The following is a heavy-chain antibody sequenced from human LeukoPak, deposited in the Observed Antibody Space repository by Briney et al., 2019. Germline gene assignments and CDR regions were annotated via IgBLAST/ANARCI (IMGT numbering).Heavy chain of an antibody. Sequence: AGESLKISCKASGYRFTDQWIGWVRQKPGKDLKWMGIIYPDGSHTVYSPSFQGQVTISVDRSITTAYLHWNSLRASDSATYYCAIHIVVVTTARDAFDIWGQGTVVTVSS. J-gene: IGHJ3*02. CDR1: GYRFTDQW. CDR2: IYPDGSHT. V-gene: IGHV5-51*01. D-gene: IGHD2-21*02. CDR3: AIHIVVVTTARDAFDI.